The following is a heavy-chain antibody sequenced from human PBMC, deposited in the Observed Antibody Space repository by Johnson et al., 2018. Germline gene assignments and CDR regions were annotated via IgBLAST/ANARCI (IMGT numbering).Heavy chain of an antibody. J-gene: IGHJ3*02. D-gene: IGHD1-1*01. Sequence: QVQLQESGPGLVKXSETXSLXCTVSGGSISSYYWSWIRQPPGKGLEWIGYIYYSGSTNYNPSLKSRVTISVDTSKNQFSLKLSSVTAADTAVYYCARDGGTDAFDIWGQGTMVTVSS. CDR1: GGSISSYY. CDR2: IYYSGST. V-gene: IGHV4-59*01. CDR3: ARDGGTDAFDI.